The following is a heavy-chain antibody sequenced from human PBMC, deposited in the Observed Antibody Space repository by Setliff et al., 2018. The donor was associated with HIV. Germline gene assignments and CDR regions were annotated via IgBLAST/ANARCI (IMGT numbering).Heavy chain of an antibody. CDR1: GGSFSSYY. CDR2: INHSGST. Sequence: KPSETLSLTCAVYGGSFSSYYWSWIRQPPGKGLEWIGEINHSGSTNYNPSLKSRVAISVDTSKNQISLKLTSVTAADTAVYYCTIPASSLAPNWGRGTQVTVSS. CDR3: TIPASSLAPN. V-gene: IGHV4-34*01. J-gene: IGHJ4*02.